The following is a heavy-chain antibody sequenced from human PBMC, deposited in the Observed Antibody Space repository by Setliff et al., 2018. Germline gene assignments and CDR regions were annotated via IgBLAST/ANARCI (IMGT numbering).Heavy chain of an antibody. J-gene: IGHJ4*02. V-gene: IGHV4-34*10. CDR2: XXHXGXX. Sequence: PSETLSLTCTVYGGSFSDYYWGWVRQPPGKGLEWIGEXXHXGXXXXXXXXXXXVTMXLXTSKNQFSLRVKSVTAADTALYSCARDPGFRSGTWALDNWGQGTLVTVSS. D-gene: IGHD3-16*01. CDR1: GGSFSDYY. CDR3: ARDPGFRSGTWALDN.